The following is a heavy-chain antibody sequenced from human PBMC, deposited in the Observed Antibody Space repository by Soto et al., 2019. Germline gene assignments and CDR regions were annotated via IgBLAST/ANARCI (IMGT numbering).Heavy chain of an antibody. Sequence: GGSLRLSCAVSGFTFSNYAMSWVRQAPGKGLVWVSAISGGGGSTYYADSVKGRFTISRDNSKDTLHLQMNSLRAEDTAVYYCAKCSGGTYYSVSDYWGQGTLVTVSS. CDR2: ISGGGGST. CDR3: AKCSGGTYYSVSDY. CDR1: GFTFSNYA. V-gene: IGHV3-23*01. J-gene: IGHJ4*02. D-gene: IGHD2-15*01.